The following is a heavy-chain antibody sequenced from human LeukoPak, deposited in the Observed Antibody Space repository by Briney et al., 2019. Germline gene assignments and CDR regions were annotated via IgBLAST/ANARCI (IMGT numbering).Heavy chain of an antibody. CDR3: ARDRGYGGNSPLGY. V-gene: IGHV3-30-3*01. D-gene: IGHD4-23*01. Sequence: GRPLSPSCAAPEFTFSNYAVHWFRQAPGKGREGLPPISYDGSNKYYADSVKGRFTVSRENPKNTLYLQIISLRTEDTAMYYCARDRGYGGNSPLGYWGQGTLVTVSS. J-gene: IGHJ4*02. CDR2: ISYDGSNK. CDR1: EFTFSNYA.